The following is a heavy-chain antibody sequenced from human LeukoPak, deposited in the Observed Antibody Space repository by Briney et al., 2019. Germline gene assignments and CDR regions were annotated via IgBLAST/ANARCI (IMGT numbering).Heavy chain of an antibody. Sequence: GGSLRLSCAASGFTFSSYWMTWVRQAPGKGLERVANINQDGSEKYYVDSVKGRFTISRDNARNSLYLQMNSLRAEDTAVYYCARAGAATGPNWFDPWGQGTLVTVSS. D-gene: IGHD6-13*01. CDR2: INQDGSEK. V-gene: IGHV3-7*01. CDR1: GFTFSSYW. J-gene: IGHJ5*02. CDR3: ARAGAATGPNWFDP.